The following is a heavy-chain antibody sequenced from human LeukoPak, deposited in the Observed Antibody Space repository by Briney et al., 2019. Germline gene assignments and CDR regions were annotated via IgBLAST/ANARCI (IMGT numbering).Heavy chain of an antibody. J-gene: IGHJ4*02. CDR3: ARNDPWDY. Sequence: GGSLRLSCAAAGFTFTNYEMNWVRQAPGKGRERVSYISSSGYTIYYADSVKGRFTISRDNAKNSLYLQMNSLRAEDTAVYYCARNDPWDYWGQGSLVTVSS. CDR1: GFTFTNYE. CDR2: ISSSGYTI. V-gene: IGHV3-48*03.